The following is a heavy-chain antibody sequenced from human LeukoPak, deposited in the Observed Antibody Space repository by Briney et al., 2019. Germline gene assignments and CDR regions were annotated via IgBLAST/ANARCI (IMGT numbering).Heavy chain of an antibody. D-gene: IGHD2-2*01. V-gene: IGHV3-30-3*01. Sequence: GGSLRLSCAASGFTFSSYAMHWVRQAPGKGLEWVAVISYDGSNKYYADSVKGRFTISRDNSKNTLYLQMNSLRAEDTAVYYCARARCSSTSCYQLYYHYYGMDVWGQGTTVTVSS. CDR3: ARARCSSTSCYQLYYHYYGMDV. CDR2: ISYDGSNK. J-gene: IGHJ6*02. CDR1: GFTFSSYA.